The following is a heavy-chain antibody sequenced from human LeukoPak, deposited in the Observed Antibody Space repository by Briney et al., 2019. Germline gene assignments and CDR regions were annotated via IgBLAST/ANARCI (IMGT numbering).Heavy chain of an antibody. Sequence: PSETLSLTCSVSGGSINSFYWSWIRQPPGKGLEWIGYIYYTGSTDCNPSLKSRVTISVDTSKNQFSLNLRSVTAADTAIYYCARGSNGVVAATFDYWGQGTLVTVSS. CDR2: IYYTGST. CDR3: ARGSNGVVAATFDY. J-gene: IGHJ4*02. CDR1: GGSINSFY. D-gene: IGHD2-15*01. V-gene: IGHV4-59*01.